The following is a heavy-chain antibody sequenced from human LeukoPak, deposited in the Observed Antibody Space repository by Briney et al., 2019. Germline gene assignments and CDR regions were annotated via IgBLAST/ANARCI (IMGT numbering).Heavy chain of an antibody. CDR1: GFSFSSYW. Sequence: GGSLRLSCAVSGFSFSSYWMSWVRQAPGKGLEWVANINQDGSEKYYVDSLKGRFTISRDNAKNSLYLQLNNLRAEDTAVYYCARDKIVGATYFDYWGQGTLVTASS. V-gene: IGHV3-7*01. J-gene: IGHJ4*02. CDR2: INQDGSEK. CDR3: ARDKIVGATYFDY. D-gene: IGHD1-26*01.